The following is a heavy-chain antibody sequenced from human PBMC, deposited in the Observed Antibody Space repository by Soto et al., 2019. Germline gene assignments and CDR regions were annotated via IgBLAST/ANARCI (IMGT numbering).Heavy chain of an antibody. D-gene: IGHD3-3*01. CDR2: SKNKANGYTM. V-gene: IGHV3-72*01. CDR3: VIVGRTS. CDR1: GLTFSAYY. J-gene: IGHJ3*01. Sequence: EVQVVESGGGLVQPGGSLRLSCAVSGLTFSAYYFDWVRQSPGKGLEWVGRSKNKANGYTMEYAASVKGRFTISRDDSKNSVFLQMSSLRTEDTAVYYCVIVGRTSWGHGTTVTVPS.